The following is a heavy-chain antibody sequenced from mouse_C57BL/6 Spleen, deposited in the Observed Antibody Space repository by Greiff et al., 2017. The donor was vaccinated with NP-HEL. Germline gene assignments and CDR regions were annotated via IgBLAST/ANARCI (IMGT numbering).Heavy chain of an antibody. Sequence: VQLHQSGPELVKPGASVKISCKASGYTFTDYYMNWVKQSHGKSLEWIGDINPNNGGTSYNQKFKGKATLTVDKSSSTAYMELRSLTSEDSAVYYCARGDWAYWGQGTLVTVSA. CDR2: INPNNGGT. J-gene: IGHJ3*01. V-gene: IGHV1-26*01. CDR3: ARGDWAY. CDR1: GYTFTDYY.